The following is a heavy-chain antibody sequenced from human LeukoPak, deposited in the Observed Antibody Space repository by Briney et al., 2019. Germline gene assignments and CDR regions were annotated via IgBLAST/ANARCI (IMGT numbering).Heavy chain of an antibody. CDR1: GFTFSSYD. CDR3: ARDESSGWGAFDL. Sequence: PGGSLRLSCAASGFTFSSYDMIWVRQAPGKGLEWVSYISSSGSAIYYADSVKGRFTISRDNAKNSPYVQMNSLRAEDTAVYYCARDESSGWGAFDLWGQGTTVTVSS. D-gene: IGHD6-25*01. CDR2: ISSSGSAI. V-gene: IGHV3-48*03. J-gene: IGHJ3*01.